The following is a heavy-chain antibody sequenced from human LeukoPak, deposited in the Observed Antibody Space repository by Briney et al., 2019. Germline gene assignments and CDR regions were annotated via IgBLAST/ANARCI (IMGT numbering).Heavy chain of an antibody. D-gene: IGHD2-21*01. CDR3: AKFHNWFDS. CDR2: IYHSGTT. J-gene: IGHJ5*01. Sequence: SETLSLTCTVSGDSITDYYWSWIRQPPGKELEWIGFIYHSGTTSDNPSLNRRVTISIDTSTNQFSLKLSSVTAADTAVYYCAKFHNWFDSWGQGTLVAVSS. CDR1: GDSITDYY. V-gene: IGHV4-59*08.